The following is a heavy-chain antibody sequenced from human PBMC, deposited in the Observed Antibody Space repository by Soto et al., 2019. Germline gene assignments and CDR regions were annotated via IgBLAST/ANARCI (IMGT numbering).Heavy chain of an antibody. CDR3: AKDPNWHYHMANWFDP. CDR2: ISGSGGNT. CDR1: GFTFSDYA. Sequence: GGSLRLCCAASGFTFSDYAMSWVRQAPGKGLEWVSAISGSGGNTFYADSVNGGFTISRDNAKNTLYLQMNSLRADDTAVYYCAKDPNWHYHMANWFDPWGEGTLVTVSS. D-gene: IGHD1-7*01. V-gene: IGHV3-23*01. J-gene: IGHJ5*02.